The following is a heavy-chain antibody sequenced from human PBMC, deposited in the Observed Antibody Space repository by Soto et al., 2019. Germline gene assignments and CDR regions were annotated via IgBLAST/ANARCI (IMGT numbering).Heavy chain of an antibody. CDR3: ARWFGHNSYYMDV. J-gene: IGHJ6*03. CDR2: IWYDGSNK. V-gene: IGHV3-33*01. D-gene: IGHD3-10*01. Sequence: PGGSLRLSCTASGFTFSTSGMHWVRQAPGKGLEWVAVIWYDGSNKYYADFVKGRFTISRDNSKNTLYLEMNSLRAEDTAVYNCARWFGHNSYYMDVWGKGTTVTVSS. CDR1: GFTFSTSG.